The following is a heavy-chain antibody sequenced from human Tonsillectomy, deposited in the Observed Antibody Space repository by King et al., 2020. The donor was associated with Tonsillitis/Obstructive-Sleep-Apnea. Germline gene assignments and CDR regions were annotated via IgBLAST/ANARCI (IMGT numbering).Heavy chain of an antibody. CDR2: IIWNSANI. J-gene: IGHJ6*03. CDR3: AKDGERGAYYNFYFMDV. V-gene: IGHV3-9*01. CDR1: GFTFDDYA. D-gene: IGHD1-26*01. Sequence: QLVQSGGGLVQPGRSLRLSCAASGFTFDDYAMHWVRQAPGKGLEWVAGIIWNSANIGYADSVKGRFTISRDNAKNSLYLQMNSLRVEDTALYYCAKDGERGAYYNFYFMDVWGKGTTVTVSS.